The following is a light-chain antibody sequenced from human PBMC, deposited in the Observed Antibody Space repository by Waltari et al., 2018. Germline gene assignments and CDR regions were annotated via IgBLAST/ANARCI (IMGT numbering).Light chain of an antibody. CDR1: VVAKKY. CDR2: KDT. V-gene: IGLV3-27*01. J-gene: IGLJ2*01. Sequence: SYELPQPSSVSVSPGQTARITCSGHVVAKKYARWFQQMPGQAPVLVIYKDTERPSGIPERFSGSTSGTTVTLTISGAQVEDEADYYCYSAAYNNRLVFGGVTKLTVL. CDR3: YSAAYNNRLV.